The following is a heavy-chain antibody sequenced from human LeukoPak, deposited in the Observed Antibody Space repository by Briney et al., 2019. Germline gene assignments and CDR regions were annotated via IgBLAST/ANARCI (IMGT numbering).Heavy chain of an antibody. CDR2: ISRSGGST. D-gene: IGHD4-17*01. J-gene: IGHJ6*02. CDR1: GFPFTIYA. Sequence: GGSLRLSCAASGFPFTIYAMSWVRQAPGKGLEWVSAISRSGGSTYYADSVKGRFTISRDKSNNTLYLQMNSLRPEDTAVYYCTQLGGKTAYGDEYYGMDVWGQGTTVTVSS. CDR3: TQLGGKTAYGDEYYGMDV. V-gene: IGHV3-23*01.